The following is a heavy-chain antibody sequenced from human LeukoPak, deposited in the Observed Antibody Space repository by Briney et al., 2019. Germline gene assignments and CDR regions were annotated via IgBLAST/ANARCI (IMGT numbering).Heavy chain of an antibody. CDR2: IYYSGST. Sequence: SETLSLTCTVSGGSISSGGYYWSWIRQHPGKGLEWIGYIYYSGSTYYNPSLKSRVTISVDTSKNQFSLKLSSVTAADTAVYYCARKIFDLRSAFGIWGQGTMVTVSS. CDR3: ARKIFDLRSAFGI. V-gene: IGHV4-31*03. D-gene: IGHD3-3*01. CDR1: GGSISSGGYY. J-gene: IGHJ3*02.